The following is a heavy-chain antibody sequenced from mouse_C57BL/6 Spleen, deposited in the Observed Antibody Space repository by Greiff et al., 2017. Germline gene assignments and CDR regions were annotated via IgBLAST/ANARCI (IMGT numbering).Heavy chain of an antibody. V-gene: IGHV3-5*01. CDR3: AREGDYYAMDY. CDR2: IYYSGTI. CDR1: GISITTGNYR. J-gene: IGHJ4*01. Sequence: VQLQQSGPGLVKPSQTVFLTCTVTGISITTGNYRWSWIRQFPGNKLEWIGYIYYSGTITYNPSLTRRTTITSDTPKNQFFLEMNSLTAEDTDTYYCAREGDYYAMDYWGQGTSVTVSS.